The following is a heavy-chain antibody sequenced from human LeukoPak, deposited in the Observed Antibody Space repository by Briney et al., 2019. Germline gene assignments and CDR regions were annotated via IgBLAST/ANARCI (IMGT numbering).Heavy chain of an antibody. Sequence: PSETLSLTCTVSGGSISSSSYYWGWLRQPPGKGLEWIGSNSGSAYYNPSLKSRATISVDTSKNQFSLKLGSLTAADTAVYYCARHKGSWAYCGGDCYSGYFDYWGQGTLVTVSS. V-gene: IGHV4-39*01. CDR3: ARHKGSWAYCGGDCYSGYFDY. D-gene: IGHD2-21*02. J-gene: IGHJ4*02. CDR2: NSGSA. CDR1: GGSISSSSYY.